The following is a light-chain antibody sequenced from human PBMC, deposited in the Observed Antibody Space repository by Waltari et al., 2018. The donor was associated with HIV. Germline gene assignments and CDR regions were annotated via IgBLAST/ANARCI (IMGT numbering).Light chain of an antibody. CDR3: QQSYTSPVT. CDR1: QTVTTY. V-gene: IGKV1-39*01. CDR2: GTS. Sequence: DIQMTQSPSSLSASVGDRVTITCGAGQTVTTYLNWYQQKPGKAPKLLIYGTSNLQSGVPSRFSGNGSETDFTLTISSLQPEDFATYFCQQSYTSPVTFGQGTRLDIK. J-gene: IGKJ5*01.